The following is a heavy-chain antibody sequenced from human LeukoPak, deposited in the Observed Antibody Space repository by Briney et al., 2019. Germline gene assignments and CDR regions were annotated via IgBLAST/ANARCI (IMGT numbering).Heavy chain of an antibody. Sequence: GGSLRLSCAASGFTVSNNYMSWVRQAPGKGLEWVSVIYSGGGTYYADSVKGRFTISRDNSKNTLYLQMNSLRAEDTAVYYCARINIVGATLDYWGQGTLVTVSS. J-gene: IGHJ4*02. CDR3: ARINIVGATLDY. CDR1: GFTVSNNY. V-gene: IGHV3-66*01. CDR2: IYSGGGT. D-gene: IGHD1-26*01.